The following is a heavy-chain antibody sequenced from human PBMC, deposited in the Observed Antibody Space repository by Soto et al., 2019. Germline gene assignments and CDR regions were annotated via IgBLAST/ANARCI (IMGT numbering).Heavy chain of an antibody. CDR3: ARSEATGLDY. D-gene: IGHD1-26*01. CDR2: AHHSGRT. Sequence: PSETLSLTCTVSGGSMSSSNWWNRVRQSPGKGLEWIGEAHHSGRTNYNPSLKSRVTISVDKSKNHFSLKLSSVTAADTAVYYCARSEATGLDYWGQGTLVTVS. CDR1: GGSMSSSNW. J-gene: IGHJ4*02. V-gene: IGHV4-4*02.